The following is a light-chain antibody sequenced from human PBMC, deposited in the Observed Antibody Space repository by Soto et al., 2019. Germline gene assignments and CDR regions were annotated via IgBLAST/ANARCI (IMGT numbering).Light chain of an antibody. V-gene: IGLV2-14*01. Sequence: QSALTQPASVSGSPGQSITISCTGTSSDVGTYDYVSWYQQHPGRAPKLIIYEVSNRPSGISDRFSGSKSGATASLTISGLQTEDEADYYCSSYSRSNSLLFGGGTKLTVL. CDR1: SSDVGTYDY. CDR2: EVS. J-gene: IGLJ2*01. CDR3: SSYSRSNSLL.